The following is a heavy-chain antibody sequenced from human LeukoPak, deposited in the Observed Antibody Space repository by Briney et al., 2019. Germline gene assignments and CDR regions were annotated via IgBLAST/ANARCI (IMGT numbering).Heavy chain of an antibody. CDR2: ISYSGST. D-gene: IGHD2-15*01. Sequence: SETLSLTCTVSGGSISSTIYYWGWIRQSPGKGLEWIGSISYSGSTYYNPSLKSRVTISVDTSKNQFSLKLSSVTAADTAVYYCARQRGYCSGGSCYGRWFDPWGQGTLVTVSS. V-gene: IGHV4-39*01. CDR3: ARQRGYCSGGSCYGRWFDP. CDR1: GGSISSTIYY. J-gene: IGHJ5*02.